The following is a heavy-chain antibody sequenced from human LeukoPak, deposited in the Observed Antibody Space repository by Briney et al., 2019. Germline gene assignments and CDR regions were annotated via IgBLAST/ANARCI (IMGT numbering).Heavy chain of an antibody. J-gene: IGHJ4*02. D-gene: IGHD4-17*01. Sequence: GRSLRLSCAASGFSFSSYGMNWVRQAPGQGLEWVAFISHDGNDKDYADSVKGRFTISRDNSKNTLYVQMNSLRAEDTAMYYCAKSNTYGDFGYFDYWGQGILVTVSS. CDR3: AKSNTYGDFGYFDY. V-gene: IGHV3-30*18. CDR1: GFSFSSYG. CDR2: ISHDGNDK.